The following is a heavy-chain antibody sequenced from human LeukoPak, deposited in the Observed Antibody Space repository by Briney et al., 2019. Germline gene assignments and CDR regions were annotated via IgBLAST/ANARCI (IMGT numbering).Heavy chain of an antibody. V-gene: IGHV5-51*01. D-gene: IGHD4-17*01. CDR2: IYPGDSDT. CDR1: GYSSTSYW. J-gene: IGHJ6*02. Sequence: RGESLKISCKGSGYSSTSYWIGWVRQMPGKGLEWMGIIYPGDSDTRYSPSFQGQVTISADKSISTAYLQWSSLKASDTAMYYCARQAPYDYGDYGGSYGMDVWGQGTTVTVSS. CDR3: ARQAPYDYGDYGGSYGMDV.